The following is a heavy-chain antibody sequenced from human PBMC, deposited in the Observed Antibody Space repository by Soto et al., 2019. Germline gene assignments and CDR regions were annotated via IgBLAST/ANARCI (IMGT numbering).Heavy chain of an antibody. V-gene: IGHV5-10-1*01. Sequence: GESLKISCKGSEYYFSNYWISWVRQIPGKGLEWMGRIDPSDSSTDYSPSFQGHVTISVAKSISTAYLQWSSLKASDSATYYCARRDMLTGYVYFDYWGQGTQVTVSS. CDR3: ARRDMLTGYVYFDY. CDR2: IDPSDSST. CDR1: EYYFSNYW. D-gene: IGHD3-9*01. J-gene: IGHJ4*02.